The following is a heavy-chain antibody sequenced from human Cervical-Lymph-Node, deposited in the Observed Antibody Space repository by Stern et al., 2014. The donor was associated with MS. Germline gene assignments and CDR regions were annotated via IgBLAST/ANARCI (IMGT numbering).Heavy chain of an antibody. Sequence: VQLVQSGAEVKQPGESLKISCQGSGYSFTSYCIDWVRQMPGQGLEWMGRIFPGDSDTTYRPSFQGQVPISGETSNRTAYMQWSSLKASDTAMYYCARPKDYGDFKNWGQGTLVTVSS. D-gene: IGHD4-17*01. CDR3: ARPKDYGDFKN. CDR1: GYSFTSYC. CDR2: IFPGDSDT. J-gene: IGHJ4*02. V-gene: IGHV5-51*03.